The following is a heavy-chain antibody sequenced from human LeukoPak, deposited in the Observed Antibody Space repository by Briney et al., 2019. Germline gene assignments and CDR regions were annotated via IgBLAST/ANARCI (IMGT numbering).Heavy chain of an antibody. CDR2: ISSNGGST. Sequence: SGGSLRLSCAASGFTFSSYAMHWVRQAPGKGLEYVSAISSNGGSTYYANSVKGRFTISRDNSKNTLYLQMGSLRAEDMAVYYCARDWAPEQGGGTYYFDYWAREPWSPSPQ. J-gene: IGHJ4*02. D-gene: IGHD1-14*01. V-gene: IGHV3-64*01. CDR1: GFTFSSYA. CDR3: ARDWAPEQGGGTYYFDY.